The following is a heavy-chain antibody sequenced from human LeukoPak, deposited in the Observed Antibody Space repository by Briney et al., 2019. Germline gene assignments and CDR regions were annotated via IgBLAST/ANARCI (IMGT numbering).Heavy chain of an antibody. Sequence: GGSLRLSCSASGFIISNYAMHWVRQAPGKGLEYLSAISANGGSTYYADSVKGRFTIFRDNSRNTLYLQMSSLRAEDTAIYHCLKDLYKGDSSSWYYFHYWGQGTLVTVSS. J-gene: IGHJ4*02. CDR1: GFIISNYA. V-gene: IGHV3-64D*06. D-gene: IGHD6-13*01. CDR3: LKDLYKGDSSSWYYFHY. CDR2: ISANGGST.